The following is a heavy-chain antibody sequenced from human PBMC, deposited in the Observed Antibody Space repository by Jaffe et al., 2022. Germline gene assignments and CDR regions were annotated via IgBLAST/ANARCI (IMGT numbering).Heavy chain of an antibody. J-gene: IGHJ3*02. D-gene: IGHD2-2*01. CDR1: GFSLSTSGMC. Sequence: QVTLRESGPALVKPTQTLTLTCTFSGFSLSTSGMCVSWVRQPPGKALEWLALIDWDDDKYYSTSLKTRLTISKDTSKNQVVLTMTNMDPVDTATYYCARTQLPDLGYCSSTSCYAFDIWGQGTMVTVSS. V-gene: IGHV2-70*20. CDR2: IDWDDDK. CDR3: ARTQLPDLGYCSSTSCYAFDI.